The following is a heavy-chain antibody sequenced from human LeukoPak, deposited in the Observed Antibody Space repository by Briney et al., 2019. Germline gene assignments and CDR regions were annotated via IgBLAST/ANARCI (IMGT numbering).Heavy chain of an antibody. J-gene: IGHJ4*02. V-gene: IGHV1-46*01. D-gene: IGHD3-9*01. CDR2: INPRGGST. CDR1: GYTFTSYY. Sequence: ASVTVSCKASGYTFTSYYMHWVRQAPGQGLEWMGIINPRGGSTTYAQKFQGRVSVTRDTSTSTVYMELSSLRSEDTAMYYCARPDILTGYYDFWGQGTLVTVSS. CDR3: ARPDILTGYYDF.